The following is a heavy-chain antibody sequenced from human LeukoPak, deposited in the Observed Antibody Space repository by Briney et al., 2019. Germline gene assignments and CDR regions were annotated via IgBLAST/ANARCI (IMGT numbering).Heavy chain of an antibody. CDR1: GFTFTSSA. CDR2: IIPIFGTA. D-gene: IGHD3-16*01. J-gene: IGHJ4*02. CDR3: ARGDYVWGSYLGYDY. V-gene: IGHV1-69*06. Sequence: SVKVSCKASGFTFTSSAMQWVRQARGQRLEWMGGIIPIFGTANYAQKFQGRVMITADKSASTAYMELSSLRSEDTAVYYCARGDYVWGSYLGYDYWGQGTLVTVSS.